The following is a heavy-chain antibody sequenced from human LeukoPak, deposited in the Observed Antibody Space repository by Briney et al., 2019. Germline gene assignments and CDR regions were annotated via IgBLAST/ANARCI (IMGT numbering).Heavy chain of an antibody. CDR3: AREGMVATFDY. CDR1: GXTFSSYS. D-gene: IGHD5-12*01. V-gene: IGHV3-21*01. J-gene: IGHJ4*02. CDR2: SSSSSSYI. Sequence: GGSLRLSCAASGXTFSSYSMNWVRQAPGKGLEWVSSSSSSSSYIYYADSVKGRFTISRDKAKNSLYLQMNSLRAEDTAIYYCAREGMVATFDYWGQGTLVTVSS.